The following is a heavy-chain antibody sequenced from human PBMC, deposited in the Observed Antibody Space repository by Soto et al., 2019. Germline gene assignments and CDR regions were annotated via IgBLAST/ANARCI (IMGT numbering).Heavy chain of an antibody. CDR2: ISYDGSNK. J-gene: IGHJ3*01. V-gene: IGHV3-30-3*01. CDR3: ARGGLYGDVPGWTGDAFDL. D-gene: IGHD4-17*01. CDR1: GFTFSSYA. Sequence: GGSLRLSCAASGFTFSSYAMHWVRQAPGKGLEWVAVISYDGSNKYYADSVKGRFTISRDNSKNTLYLQMNSLGAEDTAVYYCARGGLYGDVPGWTGDAFDLWGQGTKVTVSS.